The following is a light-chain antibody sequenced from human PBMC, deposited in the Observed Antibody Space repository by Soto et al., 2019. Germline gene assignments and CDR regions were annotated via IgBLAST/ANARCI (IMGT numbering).Light chain of an antibody. J-gene: IGKJ1*01. Sequence: DIQMTQSPSTVSAYVGDSVTITCRASQSITTWLAWYQQRPGKAPKLLIYDVSSLQSGVTSRFSGSGAGTEFTLTISSLQPDDFATYYCQHYKIYSPWTFGQGTKVEIK. V-gene: IGKV1-5*01. CDR3: QHYKIYSPWT. CDR2: DVS. CDR1: QSITTW.